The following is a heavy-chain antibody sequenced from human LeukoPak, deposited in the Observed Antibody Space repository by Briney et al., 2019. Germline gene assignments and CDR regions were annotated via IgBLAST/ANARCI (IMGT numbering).Heavy chain of an antibody. CDR2: TYYRSKWYN. D-gene: IGHD6-19*01. J-gene: IGHJ4*02. V-gene: IGHV6-1*01. CDR1: GDSVSSKNGA. Sequence: QTLSLTCVVSGDSVSSKNGAWNWIRQSPSRGLEWLGRTYYRSKWYNDYAESMEGRMTISQDTSKNQCSLHLNSVTPDDTAVYYCARDFGTTGWHTFDYWGQGTLVTVSS. CDR3: ARDFGTTGWHTFDY.